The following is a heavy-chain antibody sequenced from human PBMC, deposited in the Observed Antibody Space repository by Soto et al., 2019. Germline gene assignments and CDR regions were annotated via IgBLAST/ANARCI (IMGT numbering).Heavy chain of an antibody. J-gene: IGHJ5*02. CDR3: ARMRYDILTGYYPEGWFDP. CDR1: GFSLSNARMG. Sequence: QVTLKESGPVLVKPTETLTLTCTVSGFSLSNARMGVSWIRQPPGKALEWLAHIFSNDEKSYSTSLKSRLTTSKDTSKSQVVLTMTNMDPVDTATYYCARMRYDILTGYYPEGWFDPWGQGTLVTVSS. D-gene: IGHD3-9*01. CDR2: IFSNDEK. V-gene: IGHV2-26*01.